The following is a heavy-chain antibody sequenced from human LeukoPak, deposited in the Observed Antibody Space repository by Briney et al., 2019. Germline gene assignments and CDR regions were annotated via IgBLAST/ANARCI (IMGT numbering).Heavy chain of an antibody. V-gene: IGHV1-2*02. CDR3: ARLNPNFHARNYYNVDLYDF. J-gene: IGHJ4*02. D-gene: IGHD3-10*01. Sequence: EASVKVSCKASGYTFTAYFMHWVRQAPGQGLEWMGWMNPDSGDTHYAQKFQGRVTVTPDTSVSTAYMQLSGLRSDDTAVYFCARLNPNFHARNYYNVDLYDFWGQGTLVTVSS. CDR1: GYTFTAYF. CDR2: MNPDSGDT.